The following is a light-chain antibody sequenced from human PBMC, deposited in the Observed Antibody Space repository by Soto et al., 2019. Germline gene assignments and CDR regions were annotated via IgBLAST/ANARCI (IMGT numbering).Light chain of an antibody. CDR3: SSYTSRSIGV. CDR2: DVS. CDR1: SSDVGGYNY. V-gene: IGLV2-14*03. Sequence: QSALTQPASVSGSPGQSITISCTGTSSDVGGYNYVSWYQHHPGKAPKLMIYDVSNRPSGVSDRFSGSKSGNTASLTISGLQAEDEADYYCSSYTSRSIGVFGGGTKLTVL. J-gene: IGLJ3*02.